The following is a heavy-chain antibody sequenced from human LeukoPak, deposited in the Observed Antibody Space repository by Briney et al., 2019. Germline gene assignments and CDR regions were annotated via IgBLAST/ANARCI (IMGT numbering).Heavy chain of an antibody. CDR1: GYTFTSYG. CDR3: ARVATMTLYSYYGMDV. D-gene: IGHD1-26*01. V-gene: IGHV1-18*01. Sequence: WASVKFSCTASGYTFTSYGISWVRQAPGQGLEWMGWISAYNGNTNYAQNLQGRVTMTTDTSTPTAYMELRSLRSDDTAVYYCARVATMTLYSYYGMDVWGQGTTVTVSS. J-gene: IGHJ6*02. CDR2: ISAYNGNT.